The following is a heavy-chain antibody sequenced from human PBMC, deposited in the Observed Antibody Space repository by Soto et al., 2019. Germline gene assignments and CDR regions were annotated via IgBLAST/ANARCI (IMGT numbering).Heavy chain of an antibody. D-gene: IGHD6-19*01. CDR3: AKDSRIAVAGTLDV. Sequence: EVQLLESGGGLVQPGGSLRLSCAASGFTFSSYAMSWVRQAPGKGLEWVSAISGSGGSTYYADSVKGRFTISRDNSKKTLYLQMNSLRAEDTAVYYCAKDSRIAVAGTLDVWGQGTTVTVSS. CDR2: ISGSGGST. J-gene: IGHJ6*02. CDR1: GFTFSSYA. V-gene: IGHV3-23*01.